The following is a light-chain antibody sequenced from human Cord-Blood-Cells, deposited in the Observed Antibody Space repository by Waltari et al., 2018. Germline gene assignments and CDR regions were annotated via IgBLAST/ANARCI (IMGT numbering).Light chain of an antibody. Sequence: EIVLTQSPATLSLSPGERATLSCRASQSISSYLAWYQQKPGQAPRLLIYEASTRATGIPARFSGSGSGTDFTLTISSLEPEDFAVYYCQQRSNWPMYTFGQRTKLEIK. CDR3: QQRSNWPMYT. J-gene: IGKJ2*01. CDR1: QSISSY. V-gene: IGKV3-11*01. CDR2: EAS.